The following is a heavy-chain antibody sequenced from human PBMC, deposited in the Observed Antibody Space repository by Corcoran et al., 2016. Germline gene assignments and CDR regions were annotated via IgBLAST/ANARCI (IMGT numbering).Heavy chain of an antibody. J-gene: IGHJ4*02. D-gene: IGHD1-7*01. V-gene: IGHV5-51*01. Sequence: EVQLVQSGAEVKKPGESLKISCKGSGYRFTSYWIGWVRQMPGKGLEWMWIIYPGDSDTRYSPSFQGQVTISVDKSISTAYLQWSSLNASDTDMYYFARQPATGTTGAYYFDYWGQGTLVTVSS. CDR2: IYPGDSDT. CDR1: GYRFTSYW. CDR3: ARQPATGTTGAYYFDY.